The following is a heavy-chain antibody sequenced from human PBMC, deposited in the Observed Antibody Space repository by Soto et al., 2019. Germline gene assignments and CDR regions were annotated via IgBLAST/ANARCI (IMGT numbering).Heavy chain of an antibody. J-gene: IGHJ6*02. CDR3: ASQFNMLSGTRYYGMDV. Sequence: SETLSLTCTVSGDSLSTYYWSWIRQSPGKGLEWIGYIYYSGSTDHNPSLKSRVTISVDTSKNQFSLKLSSVTAADTAVYYCASQFNMLSGTRYYGMDVWGQGTTVTVSS. CDR1: GDSLSTYY. CDR2: IYYSGST. D-gene: IGHD1-1*01. V-gene: IGHV4-59*01.